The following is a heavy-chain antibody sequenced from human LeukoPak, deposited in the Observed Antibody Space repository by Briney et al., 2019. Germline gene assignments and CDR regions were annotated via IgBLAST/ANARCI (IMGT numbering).Heavy chain of an antibody. Sequence: RPSETLSLTCAVPNGSISGYFWSCLRQPPGKGLECIGDINHSGSSHYNPSLKNRAVMSIDTSKNEFSLRLTSVTAADTAVYYCARGRAYNWDQIYFVYWGHGTLVTVSS. CDR3: ARGRAYNWDQIYFVY. CDR2: INHSGSS. J-gene: IGHJ4*01. D-gene: IGHD1-20*01. CDR1: NGSISGYF. V-gene: IGHV4-34*01.